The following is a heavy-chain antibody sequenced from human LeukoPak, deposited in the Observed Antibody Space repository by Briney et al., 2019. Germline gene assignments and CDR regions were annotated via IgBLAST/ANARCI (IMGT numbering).Heavy chain of an antibody. V-gene: IGHV4-59*01. D-gene: IGHD3-16*01. CDR3: ARVRGDFATD. J-gene: IGHJ1*01. CDR2: RYYSGST. CDR1: GGSISSYY. Sequence: SETLSLTCSVSGGSISSYYWTWIRQPPGKGLEWIGYRYYSGSTTYNPSLKSRVTISVDTSKSQFSLKLISVTAADTAIYYCARVRGDFATDWGKGTLVTVSS.